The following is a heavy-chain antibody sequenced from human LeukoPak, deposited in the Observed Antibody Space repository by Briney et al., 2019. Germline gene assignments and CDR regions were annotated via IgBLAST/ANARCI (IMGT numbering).Heavy chain of an antibody. CDR2: ISGSGDST. Sequence: PGGSLRFSCAGSGFTFSSSAMSWVRLAPGKGPEWVSAISGSGDSTYYTDSLKGRFTISRDNSKNTVYLQMNSLRAEDTAIYYCAKQLGYCSGGSCYFDYWGRGTLVTVSS. CDR3: AKQLGYCSGGSCYFDY. CDR1: GFTFSSSA. D-gene: IGHD2-15*01. V-gene: IGHV3-23*01. J-gene: IGHJ4*03.